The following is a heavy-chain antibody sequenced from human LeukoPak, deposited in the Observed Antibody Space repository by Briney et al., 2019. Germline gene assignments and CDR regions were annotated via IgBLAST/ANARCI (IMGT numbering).Heavy chain of an antibody. V-gene: IGHV4-59*01. CDR1: GGSISGYY. CDR2: IYDSWST. Sequence: SETLSLTCTVSGGSISGYYWSWIRQPPGKGLDWIGYIYDSWSTNYNPSLKSRVTISVDTSKNQFSLKLSTETAADTAVYYCARHSAHSSTNDAFDIWGQGTMVTVSP. CDR3: ARHSAHSSTNDAFDI. J-gene: IGHJ3*02. D-gene: IGHD6-13*01.